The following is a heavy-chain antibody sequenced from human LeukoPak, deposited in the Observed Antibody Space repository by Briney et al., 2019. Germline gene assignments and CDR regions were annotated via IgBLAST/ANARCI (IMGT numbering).Heavy chain of an antibody. V-gene: IGHV3-33*01. J-gene: IGHJ3*02. CDR1: GVTFSSYG. CDR2: IWDDGSNK. Sequence: PGRSLRLSCAASGVTFSSYGMHWVRQAPGKGLEWVAVIWDDGSNKYYADSVKGRFTISRDNSKNTLYLQMNSLRAEDTAVYYCARAEVPAAIKSGAFDIWGQGTMVTVSS. CDR3: ARAEVPAAIKSGAFDI. D-gene: IGHD2-2*01.